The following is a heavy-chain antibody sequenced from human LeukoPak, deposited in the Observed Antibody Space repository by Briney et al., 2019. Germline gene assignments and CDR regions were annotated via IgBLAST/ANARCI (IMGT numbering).Heavy chain of an antibody. CDR2: ISYDGSNK. J-gene: IGHJ2*01. Sequence: PGRSLRLSCAASGFTFSSYGMHWVRQAPGKGLEWVAVISYDGSNKYYADSVKGRFTISRDNSKNTLYLQMNSLRAEDTAVYYCAKDDYGDRLGWYFDLWGRGTLVTVSS. D-gene: IGHD4-17*01. V-gene: IGHV3-30*18. CDR3: AKDDYGDRLGWYFDL. CDR1: GFTFSSYG.